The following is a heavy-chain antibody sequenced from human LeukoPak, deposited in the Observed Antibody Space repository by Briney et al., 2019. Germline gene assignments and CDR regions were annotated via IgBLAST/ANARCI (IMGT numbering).Heavy chain of an antibody. CDR2: INPNSGNT. CDR3: ARGRGNRGDY. CDR1: GGTFSSYA. Sequence: GASVKVSCXASGGTFSSYAISWVRQAHGQGLEWMGWINPNSGNTGYAQKFQGRVTITRNTSISTAYMELSSLRSEDTAVYYCARGRGNRGDYWGQGTLVTVSS. D-gene: IGHD1-14*01. J-gene: IGHJ4*02. V-gene: IGHV1-8*03.